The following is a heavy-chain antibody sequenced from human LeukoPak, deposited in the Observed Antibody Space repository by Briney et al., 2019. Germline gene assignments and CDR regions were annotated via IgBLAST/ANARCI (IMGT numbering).Heavy chain of an antibody. CDR1: GDSISSGSYY. V-gene: IGHV4-61*02. CDR2: IYNSGST. D-gene: IGHD6-13*01. Sequence: SQTLSLTCTVSGDSISSGSYYWSWIRQPAGKGLEWIGCIYNSGSTNYNPSLKSRVTISVDTSRNQFSLKLSSVTAADTAVYYCAREGYSSSWYYYMDVWGKGTTVTVSS. CDR3: AREGYSSSWYYYMDV. J-gene: IGHJ6*03.